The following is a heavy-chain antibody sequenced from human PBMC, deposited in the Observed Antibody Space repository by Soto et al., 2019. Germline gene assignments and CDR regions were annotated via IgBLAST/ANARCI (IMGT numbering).Heavy chain of an antibody. Sequence: PSETLSLTCTVSGASVSSGSSYWSWSWQPPGKGLEWIGFIYYRGSANYNPSLKSRVTISVDTSKSQFSRKLSSVTAADTAVYYCERSNYSGSGSYFDYWGQGPLVTV. D-gene: IGHD3-10*01. CDR3: ERSNYSGSGSYFDY. J-gene: IGHJ4*02. CDR2: IYYRGSA. V-gene: IGHV4-61*01. CDR1: GASVSSGSSY.